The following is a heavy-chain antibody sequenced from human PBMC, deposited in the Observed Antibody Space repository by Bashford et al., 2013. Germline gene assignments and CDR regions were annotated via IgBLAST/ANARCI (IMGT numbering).Heavy chain of an antibody. CDR1: GFTFSNAW. CDR2: IKSQGSGGTT. V-gene: IGHV3-15*01. CDR3: TTVKGLAAAGAFDY. D-gene: IGHD6-13*01. J-gene: IGHJ4*02. Sequence: GSLRLSCSASGFTFSNAWMTWVRQAPGKGLEWVGRIKSQGSGGTTDYAAPVKGRFTISRDDSENTLYLQMNNLEIEDTAVYYCTTVKGLAAAGAFDYWGQGTLVTVSS.